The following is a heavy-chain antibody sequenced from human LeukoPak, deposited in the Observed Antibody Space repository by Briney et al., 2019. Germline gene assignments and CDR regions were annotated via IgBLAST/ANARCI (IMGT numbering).Heavy chain of an antibody. D-gene: IGHD6-19*01. V-gene: IGHV3-23*01. Sequence: GGSLRLSCAASGFTFSSYAMTWVRQAPGKGLEWVSVINTSGGNTDYADPVKGRFTISRDNSKNTLYLQMNGLRAEDTAVYYCAKGSGWYVWGQGTLVTVSS. J-gene: IGHJ4*02. CDR3: AKGSGWYV. CDR2: INTSGGNT. CDR1: GFTFSSYA.